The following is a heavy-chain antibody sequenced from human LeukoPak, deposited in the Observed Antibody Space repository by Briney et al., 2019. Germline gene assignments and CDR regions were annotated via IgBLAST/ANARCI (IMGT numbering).Heavy chain of an antibody. Sequence: ASVKVSCKASGHTFTSYDINWVRQATGQGLEWMGWMNPNSGNTGYAQKFQGRVTMTRNTSISTAYMELSSLRSEDTAVYYCARGRNEDFWSGYYKDYWGQGTLVTVSS. CDR2: MNPNSGNT. J-gene: IGHJ4*02. CDR3: ARGRNEDFWSGYYKDY. V-gene: IGHV1-8*01. CDR1: GHTFTSYD. D-gene: IGHD3-3*01.